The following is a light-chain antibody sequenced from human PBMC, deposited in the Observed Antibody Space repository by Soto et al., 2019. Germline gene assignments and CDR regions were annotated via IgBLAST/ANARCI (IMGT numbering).Light chain of an antibody. J-gene: IGKJ2*01. CDR2: WAS. CDR3: QQYYSAPNT. Sequence: DIVMTQSPDSLAVSLGERATINCKPSQSILYSSNNKNYLAWYQQKPGQPPKLLFYWASTRESGVPDRFSGSGSATDFTLTIGSLQAEDVAVYYCQQYYSAPNTFGQGTRLEI. CDR1: QSILYSSNNKNY. V-gene: IGKV4-1*01.